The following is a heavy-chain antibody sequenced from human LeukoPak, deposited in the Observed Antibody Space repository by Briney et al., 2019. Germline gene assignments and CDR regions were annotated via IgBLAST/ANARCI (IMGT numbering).Heavy chain of an antibody. D-gene: IGHD3-10*01. CDR2: INPNSSGT. J-gene: IGHJ5*02. CDR3: ARAGVRFGEPFVP. V-gene: IGHV1-2*04. CDR1: GYTFTGYY. Sequence: ASVKVSCKASGYTFTGYYMHGVRQAPGQGLEWMAWINPNSSGTNYAQKIQGWVTMTRDTSISTAYMELRRLRSDDTAVYYCARAGVRFGEPFVPWGQGTLVTVSS.